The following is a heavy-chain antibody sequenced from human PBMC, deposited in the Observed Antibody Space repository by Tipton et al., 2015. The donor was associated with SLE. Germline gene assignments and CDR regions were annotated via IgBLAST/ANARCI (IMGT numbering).Heavy chain of an antibody. J-gene: IGHJ4*02. CDR1: GGSISSYY. CDR3: ASRGVTTDDY. D-gene: IGHD4-17*01. CDR2: IDHSGST. Sequence: TLSLTCTVSGGSISSYYWSWIRQPPGKGLEWIGEIDHSGSTNYNPSLKSRVTISVDTSKNQFSLKLSSVTAADTAVYYCASRGVTTDDYWGQGTLVTVSS. V-gene: IGHV4-34*01.